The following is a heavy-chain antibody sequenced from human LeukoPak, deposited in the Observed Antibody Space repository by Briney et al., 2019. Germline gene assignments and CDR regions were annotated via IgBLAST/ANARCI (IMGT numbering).Heavy chain of an antibody. V-gene: IGHV3-7*01. J-gene: IGHJ4*02. Sequence: GGSLRLSCAASGFKFNGYWMTWVRQAPGKGLEWVANIRHDASARYYADSVKGRFTISRDDAKDSLFLQMNSLRADDTAIYYCARDNSGFDYWGQGTLATVSS. D-gene: IGHD1-26*01. CDR2: IRHDASAR. CDR1: GFKFNGYW. CDR3: ARDNSGFDY.